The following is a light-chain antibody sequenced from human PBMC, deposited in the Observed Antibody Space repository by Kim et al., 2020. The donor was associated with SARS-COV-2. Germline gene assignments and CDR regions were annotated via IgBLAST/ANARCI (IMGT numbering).Light chain of an antibody. J-gene: IGLJ2*01. Sequence: SSELTQDPAVSVALGQTVRITCQGDSLRSYYATWYQQKPRQAPVLVIYGRNNRPSGIPDRFSGSTSGNTASLTISGAQAEDEADFYCQSRDSNNNVVFGGGTQLTVL. CDR2: GRN. CDR3: QSRDSNNNVV. V-gene: IGLV3-19*01. CDR1: SLRSYY.